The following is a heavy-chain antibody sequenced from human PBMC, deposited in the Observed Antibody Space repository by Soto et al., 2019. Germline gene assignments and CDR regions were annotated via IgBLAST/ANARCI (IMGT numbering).Heavy chain of an antibody. D-gene: IGHD6-6*01. CDR3: AKDQSASSNSYHAMDV. CDR1: EFTFSPYP. J-gene: IGHJ6*02. V-gene: IGHV3-30*09. CDR2: ISFDGATK. Sequence: QEQLVESGGGVVQPGRPLRLSCAASEFTFSPYPMHWVRQAPGKGLESVAVISFDGATKYYADSVKGRFAISRDNSMNTLYLQMNSVRTEDTDVYYCAKDQSASSNSYHAMDVWGPGTTVTVSS.